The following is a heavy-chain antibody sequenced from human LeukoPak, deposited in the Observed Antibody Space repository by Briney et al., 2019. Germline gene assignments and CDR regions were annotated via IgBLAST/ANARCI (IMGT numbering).Heavy chain of an antibody. Sequence: SETLSLTCTVSGGSISSGDYYWSWIRQPPGKGLEWIGYIYYSGSTYYNPSLKSRVTISVGTSKNQFSLKLSSVTAADTAVYYCARDLLNEGNHLDYWGQGTLVTVSS. D-gene: IGHD4-23*01. J-gene: IGHJ4*02. CDR2: IYYSGST. CDR3: ARDLLNEGNHLDY. CDR1: GGSISSGDYY. V-gene: IGHV4-30-4*01.